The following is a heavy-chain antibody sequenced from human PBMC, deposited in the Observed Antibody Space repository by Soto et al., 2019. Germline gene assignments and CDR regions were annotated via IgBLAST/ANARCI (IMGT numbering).Heavy chain of an antibody. J-gene: IGHJ4*02. CDR3: AGAHGGELIPAAVQ. Sequence: SETLSLTCTVSGGSISSSSYYWGWIRQPPGKGLEWIGSIYYSGSTYYNPSLKSRVTISVDTSKNQFSLKLSSVTAADTAVYSCAGAHGGELIPAAVQGGQGTLVEVFS. D-gene: IGHD6-13*01. CDR1: GGSISSSSYY. CDR2: IYYSGST. V-gene: IGHV4-39*07.